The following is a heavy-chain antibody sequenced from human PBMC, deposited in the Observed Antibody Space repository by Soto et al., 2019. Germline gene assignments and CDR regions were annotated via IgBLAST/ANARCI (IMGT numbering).Heavy chain of an antibody. CDR1: GFTFSSYS. J-gene: IGHJ6*02. CDR2: ISSSSSYI. D-gene: IGHD2-15*01. V-gene: IGHV3-21*01. CDR3: ARDRYGVVVVAAVPIVV. Sequence: EVQLVESGGGLVKPGGSLRLSCAASGFTFSSYSMNWVRQAPGKGLEWVSSISSSSSYIYYADSVKGRFTISRDNAKNSLYLQMNSLRAEDTAVYYCARDRYGVVVVAAVPIVVWGQGTTVTVSS.